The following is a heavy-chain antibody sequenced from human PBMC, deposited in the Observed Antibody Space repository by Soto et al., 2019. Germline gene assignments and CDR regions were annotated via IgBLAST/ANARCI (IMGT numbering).Heavy chain of an antibody. CDR2: INHSGST. CDR3: ARSYCDSASCYLFFAH. D-gene: IGHD2-2*01. V-gene: IGHV4-34*01. CDR1: GGSFSDYY. Sequence: SETMCLTCAVYGGSFSDYYWSWIRKPTGRGLEWIGEINHSGSTNYNPSLKTRVTISVDTSKYRFSLRLSSVTAADTAVYYCARSYCDSASCYLFFAHWGQGTLVTVSS. J-gene: IGHJ4*02.